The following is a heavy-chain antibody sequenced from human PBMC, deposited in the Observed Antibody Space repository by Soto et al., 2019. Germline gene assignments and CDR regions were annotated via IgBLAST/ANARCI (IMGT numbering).Heavy chain of an antibody. CDR2: INPNSGGT. CDR1: GYTFTVYY. Sequence: ASVKVSCKASGYTFTVYYMHWVRQAPVQGLEWMGWINPNSGGTNYAQKFQGRVTMTRDTSISTAYMELSRLRSDDTAVYYCARPGGGYCTNGVCSNNWFDPWGQGTLVTVSS. CDR3: ARPGGGYCTNGVCSNNWFDP. D-gene: IGHD2-8*01. V-gene: IGHV1-2*02. J-gene: IGHJ5*02.